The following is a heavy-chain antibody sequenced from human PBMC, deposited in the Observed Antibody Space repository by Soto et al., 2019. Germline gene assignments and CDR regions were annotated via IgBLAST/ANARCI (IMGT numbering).Heavy chain of an antibody. CDR2: ISGSGGST. V-gene: IGHV3-23*01. CDR3: AKTSSGWYANYYYYMDV. Sequence: GGSLRLSCAASGFTFSSYAMSWVRQAPGKGLEWVSAISGSGGSTYYADSVKGRFTISRDNSKNTLYLQMNSLRAEDTAVYYCAKTSSGWYANYYYYMDVWGKGTTVTVSS. J-gene: IGHJ6*03. CDR1: GFTFSSYA. D-gene: IGHD6-19*01.